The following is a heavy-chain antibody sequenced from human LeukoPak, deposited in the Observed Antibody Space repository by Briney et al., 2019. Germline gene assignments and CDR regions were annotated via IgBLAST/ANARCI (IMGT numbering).Heavy chain of an antibody. D-gene: IGHD3-10*01. Sequence: GGSLRLSCAASGFSFNDAWMDWVRQVPGKGLEWVGRIKSKVYSATADYAAPVMGRFTISRDDSKSTLYLQMNSLKIEDTAVYYCAALGFGDFSASDNWGQGTLVTASS. CDR3: AALGFGDFSASDN. V-gene: IGHV3-15*01. J-gene: IGHJ4*02. CDR2: IKSKVYSATA. CDR1: GFSFNDAW.